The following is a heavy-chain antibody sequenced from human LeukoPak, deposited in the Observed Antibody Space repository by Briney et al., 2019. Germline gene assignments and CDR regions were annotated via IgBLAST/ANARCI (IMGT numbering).Heavy chain of an antibody. CDR3: AKGSGWYPHDAFDI. D-gene: IGHD6-19*01. CDR1: GFTFSIYC. V-gene: IGHV3-7*01. CDR2: IKQDGSEK. J-gene: IGHJ3*02. Sequence: PGRSLRLSCAASGFTFSIYCMSWVRQAPGKGLEWVANIKQDGSEKYYVDSVKGRFTISRDNAKNSLYLQMNSLRAEDTAVYYCAKGSGWYPHDAFDIWGQGTMVTVSS.